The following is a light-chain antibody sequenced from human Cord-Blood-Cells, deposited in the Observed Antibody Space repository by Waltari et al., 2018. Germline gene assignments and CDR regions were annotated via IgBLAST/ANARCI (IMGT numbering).Light chain of an antibody. CDR3: SSYTSSSTVV. Sequence: SALTQPASVSGSPGQSITLPCTGTSSDVGGYNYVSWYQQHPGKAPKLIIYDVSNRPSGVSNRFSGSKSGNTASLTISGLQAEDEADYYCSSYTSSSTVVVGGGTKLTVL. J-gene: IGLJ2*01. CDR1: SSDVGGYNY. V-gene: IGLV2-14*01. CDR2: DVS.